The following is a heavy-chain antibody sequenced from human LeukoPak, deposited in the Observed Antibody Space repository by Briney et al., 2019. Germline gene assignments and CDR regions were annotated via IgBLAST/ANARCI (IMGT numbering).Heavy chain of an antibody. J-gene: IGHJ4*02. CDR1: GGSISSSNYY. CDR3: ASDPAKMGVTTRDY. Sequence: SETLSLTCTVSGGSISSSNYYWGWIRQPPGQGLEWIGSIYYSGSTYYNPSPKSRVTLSVDTSKNQFSLKLSSVTDADTGIYFCASDPAKMGVTTRDYWGQGTPVTVSS. D-gene: IGHD3-10*01. CDR2: IYYSGST. V-gene: IGHV4-39*07.